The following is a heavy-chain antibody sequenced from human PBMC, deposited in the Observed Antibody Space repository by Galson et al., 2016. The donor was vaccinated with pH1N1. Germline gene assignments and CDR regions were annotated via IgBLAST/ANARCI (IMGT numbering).Heavy chain of an antibody. CDR3: AHRQGTPSQYNKGYHWVFDY. V-gene: IGHV2-5*01. J-gene: IGHJ4*03. CDR1: GFSLSTGGVA. Sequence: PALVKPTQTLTLTCTFSGFSLSTGGVAVGWIRQPPGKALEWLALIYWNDDKRYSPSLESRLTITKDTSKNQVVLTMTNLDPVATATYNCAHRQGTPSQYNKGYHWVFDYWGHGTLDTVSS. D-gene: IGHD2-15*01. CDR2: IYWNDDK.